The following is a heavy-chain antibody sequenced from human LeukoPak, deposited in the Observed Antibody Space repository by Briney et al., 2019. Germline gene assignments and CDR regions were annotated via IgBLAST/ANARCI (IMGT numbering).Heavy chain of an antibody. CDR2: INPSSGGT. D-gene: IGHD6-6*01. CDR1: GYTFTDYY. Sequence: ASVKVSCKASGYTFTDYYMHWLRQAPGQGLEWMGWINPSSGGTNYAQNFQGRVTMTRDTSISTAYMELSRLRSDDTAVYYCAGDISSSGEVWFDPWGQGTLVTVSS. V-gene: IGHV1-2*02. J-gene: IGHJ5*02. CDR3: AGDISSSGEVWFDP.